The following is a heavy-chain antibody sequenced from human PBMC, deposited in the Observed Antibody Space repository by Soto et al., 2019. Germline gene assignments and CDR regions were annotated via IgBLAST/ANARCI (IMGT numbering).Heavy chain of an antibody. CDR2: IYYSGST. J-gene: IGHJ6*02. Sequence: QVQLQESGPGLVKPSETLSLTCTVSGGSVSSGSYYWSWIRQPPGKGLEWIGYIYYSGSTNYNPSLKSRVTISVDTSKNQFSLKLSSVTAADTAVYYCARARGAKRTALNYYYGMDVWGQGTTVTVSS. CDR3: ARARGAKRTALNYYYGMDV. V-gene: IGHV4-61*01. CDR1: GGSVSSGSYY. D-gene: IGHD5-18*01.